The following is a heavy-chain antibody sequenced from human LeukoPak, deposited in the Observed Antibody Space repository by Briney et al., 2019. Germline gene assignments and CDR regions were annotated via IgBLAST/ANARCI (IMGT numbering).Heavy chain of an antibody. V-gene: IGHV1-2*02. CDR1: GYTFTGYY. D-gene: IGHD4-17*01. J-gene: IGHJ5*02. Sequence: GASVKVSCKASGYTFTGYYMHWVRQAPGQGLEWMGWINPNSGGTNYALKFQGRVTMTRDTSISTAYMELSRLRSDDTAVYYCARVIWDYGDYVNWFDPWGQGTLVTVSS. CDR2: INPNSGGT. CDR3: ARVIWDYGDYVNWFDP.